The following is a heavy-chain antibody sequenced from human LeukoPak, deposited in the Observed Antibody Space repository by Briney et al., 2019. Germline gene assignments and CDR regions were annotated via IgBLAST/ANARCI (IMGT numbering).Heavy chain of an antibody. Sequence: GGSLRLSCAASGLTVSSNYMSWVRQAPGKGLEWVSVIYSDGSTYYADSVKGRFTISRDNSKNTLYLQMNSLRVEDTAVYYCARDDIAVADTDYWGQGTLVTVSS. CDR1: GLTVSSNY. CDR3: ARDDIAVADTDY. J-gene: IGHJ4*02. CDR2: IYSDGST. V-gene: IGHV3-53*01. D-gene: IGHD6-19*01.